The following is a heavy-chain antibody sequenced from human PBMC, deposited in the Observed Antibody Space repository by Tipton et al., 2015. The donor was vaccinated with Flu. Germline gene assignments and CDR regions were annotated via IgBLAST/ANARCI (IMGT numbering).Heavy chain of an antibody. V-gene: IGHV4-38-2*02. D-gene: IGHD4-23*01. Sequence: TLSLTCSVSGDSIGSRYFWGWIRQPPGKGLEWIANIHHSGTTYFNPSLKSRVTISVDTSKNQFSLRLSSVTAADTAVYYCARGFYGGQPYYYGMDVWGQGTTVTVSS. CDR3: ARGFYGGQPYYYGMDV. CDR1: GDSIGSRYF. J-gene: IGHJ6*02. CDR2: IHHSGTT.